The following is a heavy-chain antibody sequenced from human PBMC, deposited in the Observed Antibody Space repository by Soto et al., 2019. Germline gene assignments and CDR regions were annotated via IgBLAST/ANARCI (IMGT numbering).Heavy chain of an antibody. CDR1: GYTFTGYY. Sequence: APMKVSCKASGYTFTGYYMHWVRQGPGQGLEWMGWINPNSGGTNYAQKFQGWVTMTRDTSISTAYMELSRLRSDDTAVYYCAREYSDYGDYVFFYWGQGTLVTVSS. CDR2: INPNSGGT. V-gene: IGHV1-2*04. J-gene: IGHJ4*02. CDR3: AREYSDYGDYVFFY. D-gene: IGHD4-17*01.